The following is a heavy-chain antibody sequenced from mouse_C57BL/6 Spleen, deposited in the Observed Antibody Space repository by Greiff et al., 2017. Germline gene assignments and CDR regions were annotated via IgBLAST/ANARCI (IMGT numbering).Heavy chain of an antibody. CDR1: GYAFSSSW. D-gene: IGHD1-1*01. V-gene: IGHV1-82*01. Sequence: QVQLQQSGPELVKPGASVKISCKASGYAFSSSWMNWVKQRPGKGLEWIGRIYPGDGDTNYNGTFKGKATLTADKSSSTAYMQLSSLTSEDSAVYFCARPTVVANYYAMDYWGQGTSVTVSS. CDR3: ARPTVVANYYAMDY. J-gene: IGHJ4*01. CDR2: IYPGDGDT.